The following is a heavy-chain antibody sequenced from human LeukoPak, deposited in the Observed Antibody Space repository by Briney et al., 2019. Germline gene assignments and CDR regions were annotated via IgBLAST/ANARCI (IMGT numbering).Heavy chain of an antibody. D-gene: IGHD2/OR15-2a*01. CDR2: ISGSGGST. J-gene: IGHJ4*02. V-gene: IGHV3-23*01. CDR1: GFTFSSYA. Sequence: GGSLRLSCAASGFTFSSYAMSWVRQAPGKGLEWVSAISGSGGSTYYADSVKGRFTISRDNSKNTLYLQMNSLRAEDTAVYYCAKDLAKISEASDFDYWGQGTLVTVSS. CDR3: AKDLAKISEASDFDY.